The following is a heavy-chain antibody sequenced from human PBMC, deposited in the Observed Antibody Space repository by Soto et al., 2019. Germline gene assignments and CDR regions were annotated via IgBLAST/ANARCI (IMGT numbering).Heavy chain of an antibody. D-gene: IGHD1-26*01. CDR2: INPDGRVT. CDR1: GFTFSSDW. Sequence: EVQLVESGGGLVQPGGSLTLSCAASGFTFSSDWMHWVRQAPGKGVEWVSRINPDGRVTNYADSVKGRFTISRDNAKSALDLQWTSLRPEDTAVYYCASVGQGVWYFDLWCRRTLVTVST. CDR3: ASVGQGVWYFDL. V-gene: IGHV3-74*01. J-gene: IGHJ2*01.